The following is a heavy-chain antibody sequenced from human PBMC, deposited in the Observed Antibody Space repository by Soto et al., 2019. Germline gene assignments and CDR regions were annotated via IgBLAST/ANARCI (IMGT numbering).Heavy chain of an antibody. CDR1: GGTFSSYA. Sequence: QVQLVQSGAEVKKPGSSVKVSGKASGGTFSSYAISWVRQAPGQGLEWMGGIIPIFGTANYAQKFQGRVRITADDTTSTAYMELSSLRSEETAVYYCALHVRPRSSSYYPDWFFDLWGRRTLVTVSS. J-gene: IGHJ2*01. CDR2: IIPIFGTA. V-gene: IGHV1-69*12. D-gene: IGHD3-22*01. CDR3: ALHVRPRSSSYYPDWFFDL.